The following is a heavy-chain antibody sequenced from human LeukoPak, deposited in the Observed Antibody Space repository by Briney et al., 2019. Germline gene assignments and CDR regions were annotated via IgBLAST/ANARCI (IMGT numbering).Heavy chain of an antibody. V-gene: IGHV4-30-4*08. CDR2: IYYSGST. Sequence: SQTLSLTCTVSGASISSGEYYWSWIRQPPGKGLEWIGYIYYSGSTYYNPSLKSRVTISVDTSKNQFSLKLSSVTAADTAVYYCARVDTAMDTFDYWGQGTLVTVSS. J-gene: IGHJ4*02. CDR3: ARVDTAMDTFDY. CDR1: GASISSGEYY. D-gene: IGHD5-18*01.